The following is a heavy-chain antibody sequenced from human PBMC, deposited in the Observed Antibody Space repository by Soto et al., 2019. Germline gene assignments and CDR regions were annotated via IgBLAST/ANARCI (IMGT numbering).Heavy chain of an antibody. CDR1: GFSLSTSGVG. Sequence: ITLKESGPTLVRPTQNLTLTCAFSGFSLSTSGVGVGWIRQPPGKALEWLAVIYWDDSKHYSPSLRSRLTITKDTSKNQLFLTMTNMDPMDTGTYYCAHKGPEDWPLDYWGQGTLVTVSS. CDR3: AHKGPEDWPLDY. D-gene: IGHD3-9*01. J-gene: IGHJ4*02. V-gene: IGHV2-5*02. CDR2: IYWDDSK.